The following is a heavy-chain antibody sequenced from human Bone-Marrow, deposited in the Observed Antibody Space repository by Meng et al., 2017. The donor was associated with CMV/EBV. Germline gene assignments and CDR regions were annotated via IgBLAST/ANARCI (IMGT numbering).Heavy chain of an antibody. J-gene: IGHJ4*02. CDR3: AKVGFQLLSFDY. V-gene: IGHV3-23*01. CDR1: GFNFSSYA. CDR2: ISGSGDST. D-gene: IGHD2-2*01. Sequence: GGSLRLSCAASGFNFSSYAMSWVRQAPGQGLEWVSGISGSGDSTYYADSVKGRFTISRDNSKNTLYLQMSSLRAEDTAVYSCAKVGFQLLSFDYWGQGTLVPVSS.